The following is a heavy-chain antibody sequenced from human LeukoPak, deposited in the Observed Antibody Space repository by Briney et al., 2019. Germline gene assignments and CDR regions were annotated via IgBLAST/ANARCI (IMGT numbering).Heavy chain of an antibody. CDR2: IYSGGST. D-gene: IGHD3-16*01. CDR3: ARDLHPRLTGYFDY. V-gene: IGHV3-53*01. J-gene: IGHJ4*02. Sequence: GGSLTLSCVASGFTVSSYYVSWVRQAPGNGLEWVSVIYSGGSTYYADSVEGRFTVSRDNSKNTLYLEMKSLRADDTAVYYCARDLHPRLTGYFDYWGQGTVVTVSS. CDR1: GFTVSSYY.